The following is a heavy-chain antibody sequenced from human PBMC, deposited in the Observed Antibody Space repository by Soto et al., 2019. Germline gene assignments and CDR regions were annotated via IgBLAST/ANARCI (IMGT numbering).Heavy chain of an antibody. D-gene: IGHD1-1*01. Sequence: GGSLRLSCVGSGFDVTTNCMRWVRLAPGKGLECVSIVCTGGATHYADSVKGRFTISRDRSKNTVLLQMNNVRAEDTAVYYCVRDKRTISGIFPGYWGQGTQVTVSS. CDR2: VCTGGAT. CDR3: VRDKRTISGIFPGY. J-gene: IGHJ4*02. CDR1: GFDVTTNC. V-gene: IGHV3-53*01.